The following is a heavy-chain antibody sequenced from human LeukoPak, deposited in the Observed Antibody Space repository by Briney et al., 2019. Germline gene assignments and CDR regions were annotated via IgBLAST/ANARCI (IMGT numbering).Heavy chain of an antibody. D-gene: IGHD6-19*01. Sequence: GGSLRLSCVASGFIFSRYSMHWVRQAPGKGLEWVGRIRNKANSHTTEYAASVKGRFTISRDDSKNSLYLQMNSLKTEDTAVYYCARRYSSGWDYWGQGTLVTVSS. CDR1: GFIFSRYS. J-gene: IGHJ4*02. CDR3: ARRYSSGWDY. CDR2: IRNKANSHTT. V-gene: IGHV3-72*01.